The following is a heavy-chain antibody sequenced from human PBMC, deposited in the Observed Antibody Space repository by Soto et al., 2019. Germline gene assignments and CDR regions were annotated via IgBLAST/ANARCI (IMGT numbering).Heavy chain of an antibody. J-gene: IGHJ4*02. D-gene: IGHD3-22*01. V-gene: IGHV4-61*01. Sequence: TXETLSLTCTVSGCSVSSGSYYWSWIRQPPGKGLEWIGYIYYSGSTNYNPSLKSRVTISVDTSKNQFSLKLSSVTAADTAVYYCARARRRTPSTTYYYDSSGFRFDYWGQGTLVTVSS. CDR1: GCSVSSGSYY. CDR2: IYYSGST. CDR3: ARARRRTPSTTYYYDSSGFRFDY.